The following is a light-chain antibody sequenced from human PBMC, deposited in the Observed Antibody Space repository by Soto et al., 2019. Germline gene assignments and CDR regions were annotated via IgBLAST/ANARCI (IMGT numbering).Light chain of an antibody. Sequence: EIVLTQSPATLSLSPGERATLSCRASPSVTNYLAWYQQKPGQAPRLLIYGAFNRATGIPDRFSGSGSGTDFTLTISRLEPEDFAVYYCQKRNIWPPVTFGQGTRLEIK. J-gene: IGKJ5*01. CDR3: QKRNIWPPVT. CDR2: GAF. CDR1: PSVTNY. V-gene: IGKV3-11*01.